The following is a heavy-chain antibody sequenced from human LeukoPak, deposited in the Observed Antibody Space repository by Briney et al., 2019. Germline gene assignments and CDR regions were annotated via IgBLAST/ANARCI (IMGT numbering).Heavy chain of an antibody. CDR2: INQDGGGK. V-gene: IGHV3-7*04. D-gene: IGHD1-1*01. CDR3: ARVRTGTTYWFDP. CDR1: GFTFSSYW. Sequence: GGSLRLSCAASGFTFSSYWMSWVRQAPGKGLEWVATINQDGGGKYYVDSVKGRFTISRDNAKNSLHLQMSSLRAEDTAVYYCARVRTGTTYWFDPWGQGTLVTVSS. J-gene: IGHJ5*02.